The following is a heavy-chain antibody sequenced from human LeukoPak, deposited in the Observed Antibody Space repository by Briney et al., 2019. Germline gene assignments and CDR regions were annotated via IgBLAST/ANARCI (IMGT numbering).Heavy chain of an antibody. CDR1: GFTFSSYS. CDR2: ISSSSSYI. J-gene: IGHJ4*02. D-gene: IGHD5-12*01. CDR3: ARVVSGYDPLPDY. Sequence: GGSLRHSCAASGFTFSSYSMNWVRQAPGKGLEWVSSISSSSSYIYYADSVKGRFTISRDNAKNSLYLQMNSLRAEDTAVYYCARVVSGYDPLPDYWGQGTLVTVSS. V-gene: IGHV3-21*01.